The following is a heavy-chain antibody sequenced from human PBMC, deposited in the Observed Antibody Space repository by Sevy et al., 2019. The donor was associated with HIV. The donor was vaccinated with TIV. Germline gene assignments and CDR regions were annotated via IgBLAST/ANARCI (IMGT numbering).Heavy chain of an antibody. CDR1: GGSITSLY. Sequence: SETLSLTCTVSGGSITSLYWNWIRQTPGKGLEWIANIYYNGHINYNPSLKSRVTLSLGTSKNQFSLRLSSVTAADTAMYYCAGENAWGRGYSWGQGTLVTVSS. CDR3: AGENAWGRGYS. CDR2: IYYNGHI. D-gene: IGHD1-26*01. J-gene: IGHJ4*02. V-gene: IGHV4-59*08.